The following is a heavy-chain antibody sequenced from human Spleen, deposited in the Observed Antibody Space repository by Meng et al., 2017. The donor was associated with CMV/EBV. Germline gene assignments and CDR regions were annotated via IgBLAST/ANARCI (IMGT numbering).Heavy chain of an antibody. V-gene: IGHV3-7*01. CDR3: AREKAFINYYDSSGYGGDAFDI. CDR2: IKQDGSEK. D-gene: IGHD3-22*01. Sequence: GGSLRLSCAASGFTFSSYWMSWVRQAPGKGLEWVANIKQDGSEKYYVDSVKGRFTISRDNDKNSLYLQMNSLRAEDTAVYYCAREKAFINYYDSSGYGGDAFDIWGQGTMVTVSS. CDR1: GFTFSSYW. J-gene: IGHJ3*02.